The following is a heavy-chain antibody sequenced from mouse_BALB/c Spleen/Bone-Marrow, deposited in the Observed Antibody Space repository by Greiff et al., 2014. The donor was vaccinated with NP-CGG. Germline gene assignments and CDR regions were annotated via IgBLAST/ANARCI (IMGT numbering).Heavy chain of an antibody. CDR3: ARYYYGSSYFDY. CDR1: GFNIKDTY. V-gene: IGHV14-3*02. D-gene: IGHD1-1*01. Sequence: EVKLVESGAELVKPGASVKLSCTASGFNIKDTYMHWVKQRPEQGLEWIGRIDPANGNTKYDPKFQGKATITADTSSNTAYLQLSSVTSEDTAVYYCARYYYGSSYFDYWGQGTTLTVSS. J-gene: IGHJ2*01. CDR2: IDPANGNT.